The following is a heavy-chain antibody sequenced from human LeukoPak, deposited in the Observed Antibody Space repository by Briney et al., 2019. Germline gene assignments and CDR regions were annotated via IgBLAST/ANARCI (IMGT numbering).Heavy chain of an antibody. Sequence: GGSLRLSCAASGFTFSSYSMNWVRQAPGKGLEWVSFISSSRSDIYYADSMKGRFTISRDNAKNSLYLQMNSLRAEDTAVYYCASHGDRDSSDAFDIWGQGTMVTVSS. CDR2: ISSSRSDI. CDR3: ASHGDRDSSDAFDI. J-gene: IGHJ3*02. V-gene: IGHV3-21*01. CDR1: GFTFSSYS. D-gene: IGHD3-22*01.